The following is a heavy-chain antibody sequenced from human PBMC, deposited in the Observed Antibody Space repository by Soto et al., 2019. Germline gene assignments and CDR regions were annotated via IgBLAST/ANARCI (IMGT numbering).Heavy chain of an antibody. V-gene: IGHV4-34*01. Sequence: QVQLQQWGAGLLKPSETLSLTCAVYGGSFSGYYWSWIRQPPGKGLEWIGEINHSRSTNYNPSLKSRVTISVDTSKNQFSLKLSSVTAADTAVYYCARGARILRFLEWLYGWFDPWGQGTLVTVSS. D-gene: IGHD3-3*01. CDR2: INHSRST. CDR3: ARGARILRFLEWLYGWFDP. J-gene: IGHJ5*02. CDR1: GGSFSGYY.